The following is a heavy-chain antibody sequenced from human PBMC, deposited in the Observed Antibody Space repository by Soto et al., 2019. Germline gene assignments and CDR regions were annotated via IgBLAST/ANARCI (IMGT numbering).Heavy chain of an antibody. Sequence: PGGSLRLSCAASGFSFSSDAMHWVRQAPGKGLEWVAVISYGGHNKYYADSVKGRFTISRDNSKNTLYLQMNSLRAEDTAVYYCAREGPGWGGMDVWGQGTTVTVSS. CDR2: ISYGGHNK. CDR3: AREGPGWGGMDV. V-gene: IGHV3-30-3*01. CDR1: GFSFSSDA. J-gene: IGHJ6*02. D-gene: IGHD3-16*01.